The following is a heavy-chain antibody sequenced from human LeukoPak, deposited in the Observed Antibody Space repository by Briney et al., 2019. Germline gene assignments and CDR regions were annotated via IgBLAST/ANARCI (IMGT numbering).Heavy chain of an antibody. CDR2: INHSGST. CDR1: GGSFSGYY. D-gene: IGHD5/OR15-5a*01. CDR3: ASLRPYYFDY. J-gene: IGHJ4*02. Sequence: SETPSLTCAVYGGSFSGYYWSWIRQPPGKGLEWIGEINHSGSTNYNPSLKSRVTISVDTSKNQFSLKLSSVTAADTAVYYCASLRPYYFDYWGQGTLVTVSS. V-gene: IGHV4-34*01.